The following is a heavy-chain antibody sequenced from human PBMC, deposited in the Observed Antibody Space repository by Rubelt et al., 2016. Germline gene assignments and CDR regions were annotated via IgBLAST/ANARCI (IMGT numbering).Heavy chain of an antibody. J-gene: IGHJ5*02. Sequence: QVQLQQWGAGLLKPSETLSLTCAVYGGSFSGYYWSWIRQPPGKGLEWIGEINHSGSTNYNPSFKSWVPISVEPSKNQVSLKLSSVTAADTAVYYCARGRWDSNYVISPYNWFDPWGQGTLVTVSS. D-gene: IGHD4-11*01. CDR2: INHSGST. V-gene: IGHV4-34*01. CDR1: GGSFSGYY. CDR3: ARGRWDSNYVISPYNWFDP.